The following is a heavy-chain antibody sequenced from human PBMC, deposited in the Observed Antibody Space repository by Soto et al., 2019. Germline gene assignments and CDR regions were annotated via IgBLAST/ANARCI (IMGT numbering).Heavy chain of an antibody. CDR2: IFHGGNT. Sequence: SETLPLTCAVSGSFISSGNYWGWIRKPPGKGLEWIGSIFHGGNTYYNPSLKSRVTISVDMSKNQFSLKLNSVTAADTAVYYCARARWYDAFDVWGQGTVVTVSS. V-gene: IGHV4-38-2*01. CDR3: ARARWYDAFDV. D-gene: IGHD2-15*01. J-gene: IGHJ3*01. CDR1: GSFISSGNY.